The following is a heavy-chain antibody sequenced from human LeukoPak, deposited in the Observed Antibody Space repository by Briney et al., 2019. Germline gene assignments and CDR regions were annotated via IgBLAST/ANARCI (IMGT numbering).Heavy chain of an antibody. V-gene: IGHV3-48*01. CDR2: ISSSSSTI. D-gene: IGHD2-2*01. J-gene: IGHJ5*02. CDR1: GFTFSSYS. CDR3: ARDRYCSSTSCSRTGFDP. Sequence: GGSLRLSCAASGFTFSSYSMNWVRQAPGKGLEWVSYISSSSSTIYYADSVKGRFTISRDNAKNSLYLQMNSLRAEDTAVYYCARDRYCSSTSCSRTGFDPWGQGTLVTVSS.